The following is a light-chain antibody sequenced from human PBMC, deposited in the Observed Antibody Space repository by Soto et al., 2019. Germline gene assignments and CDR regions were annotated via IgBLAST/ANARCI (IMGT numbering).Light chain of an antibody. CDR3: QPTYMTPHT. V-gene: IGKV1-39*01. Sequence: DIQMTQSPSSLSASVGDRVTITCRASQSISSYLNWYQQKPGKAPKLLIYAASSLQSGVPSRFSGSGSGTDFTHTSRSLQPEDFATYYCQPTYMTPHTVGQGTRLEIK. CDR1: QSISSY. CDR2: AAS. J-gene: IGKJ5*01.